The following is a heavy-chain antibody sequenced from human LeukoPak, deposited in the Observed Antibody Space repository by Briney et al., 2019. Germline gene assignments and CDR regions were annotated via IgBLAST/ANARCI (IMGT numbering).Heavy chain of an antibody. V-gene: IGHV4-39*07. CDR2: IYYSGST. CDR3: ARALGGGYYMDV. CDR1: AGSISSSSYS. J-gene: IGHJ6*03. D-gene: IGHD3-10*01. Sequence: SETLSLTCTVSAGSISSSSYSWGWIRQPPGKGLEWIGSIYYSGSTYFNPSLKSRVTISVDTSKNQFSLKLSSVTAADTAVYYCARALGGGYYMDVWGKGTTVTVSS.